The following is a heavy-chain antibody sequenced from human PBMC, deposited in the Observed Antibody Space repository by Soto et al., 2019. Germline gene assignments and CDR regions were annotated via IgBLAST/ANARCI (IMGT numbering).Heavy chain of an antibody. CDR1: GYTFTSYY. J-gene: IGHJ4*02. V-gene: IGHV1-46*01. Sequence: QVQLVQSGAEVKKPGASVKVSCKASGYTFTSYYVHWVRQAPGQGLEWMGIINPNGGSTTYAQKFQGRVSMNRDTSTSTVYMELSSLRSEDTAVYYCARARESYSYFDSWGQGTLVTVSS. CDR2: INPNGGST. D-gene: IGHD1-26*01. CDR3: ARARESYSYFDS.